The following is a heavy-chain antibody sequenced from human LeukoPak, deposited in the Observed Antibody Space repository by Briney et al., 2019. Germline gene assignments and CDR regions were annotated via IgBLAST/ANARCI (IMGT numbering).Heavy chain of an antibody. CDR2: MNPNSGNT. Sequence: ASVKVSCTASGYTFTSYDINWVRQATGQGLEWMGWMNPNSGNTGYAQKFQGRVTMTRNTSISTAYMELSSLRSEDTAVYYCARDQYYYGSSGYLGAFDIWGQGTMVTVSS. CDR1: GYTFTSYD. J-gene: IGHJ3*02. CDR3: ARDQYYYGSSGYLGAFDI. D-gene: IGHD3-22*01. V-gene: IGHV1-8*01.